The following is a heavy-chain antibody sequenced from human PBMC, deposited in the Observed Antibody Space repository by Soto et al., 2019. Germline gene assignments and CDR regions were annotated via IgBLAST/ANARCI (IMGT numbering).Heavy chain of an antibody. V-gene: IGHV4-39*01. J-gene: IGHJ4*02. CDR1: GGSISSSSYY. CDR2: IYYSGST. Sequence: QLQLQESGPGLVKPSETLSLTCTVSGGSISSSSYYWGWIRQPPGKGLEWIGSIYYSGSTYYNPSRKSXXTXSXGTYKNQFALKLSSVTAADTAVYYCARPRGGSVVDYWGQGTLVTVSS. D-gene: IGHD1-26*01. CDR3: ARPRGGSVVDY.